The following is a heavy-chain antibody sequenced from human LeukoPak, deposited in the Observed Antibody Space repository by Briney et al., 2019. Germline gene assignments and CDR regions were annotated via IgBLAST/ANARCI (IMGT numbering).Heavy chain of an antibody. D-gene: IGHD1-14*01. CDR1: GFTFSSYS. V-gene: IGHV3-21*04. J-gene: IGHJ3*02. CDR2: ISSSSSYI. Sequence: PGGSLRLSCAASGFTFSSYSMNWVRQAPGKGLEWVSSISSSSSYIYYADSVKGRFTISRDNSKNSLYLQMNSLRTEDTALYYCGKGPRRCTGCDGFAILGLGTMVAVSS. CDR3: GKGPRRCTGCDGFAI.